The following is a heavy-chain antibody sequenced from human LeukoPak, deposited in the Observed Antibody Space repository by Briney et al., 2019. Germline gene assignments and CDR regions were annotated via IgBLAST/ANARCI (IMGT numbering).Heavy chain of an antibody. V-gene: IGHV4-4*07. CDR2: IYTSGST. D-gene: IGHD1-14*01. Sequence: KASETLSLTCTASGGSISSYYWSWIRQPAGKGLEWIGRIYTSGSTNYNPSLKSRVTMSVDTSKNQFSLKLSSVTAADTAVYYCARGIIEFGTSWFDPWGQGTLSPSPQ. J-gene: IGHJ5*02. CDR3: ARGIIEFGTSWFDP. CDR1: GGSISSYY.